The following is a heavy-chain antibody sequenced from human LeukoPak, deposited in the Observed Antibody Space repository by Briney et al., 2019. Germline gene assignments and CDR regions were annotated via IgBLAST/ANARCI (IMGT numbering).Heavy chain of an antibody. Sequence: GGSLRLSCAASGFTFDDYAMHWVRQAPGKGLEWVSGISWNSGSIGYADSVKGRFTISRDNAKNSLYLQMNSLRAEDTALYYCAKSRHRGSYYYYYMDVWGKGTTVTVSS. V-gene: IGHV3-9*01. CDR1: GFTFDDYA. CDR2: ISWNSGSI. D-gene: IGHD3-16*01. J-gene: IGHJ6*03. CDR3: AKSRHRGSYYYYYMDV.